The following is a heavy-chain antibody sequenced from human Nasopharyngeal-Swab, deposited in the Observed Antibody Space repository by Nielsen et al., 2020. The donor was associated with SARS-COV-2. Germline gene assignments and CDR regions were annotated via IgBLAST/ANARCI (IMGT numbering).Heavy chain of an antibody. Sequence: GGSLRLSCAAAGFTFDDYGMSWVSQAPGMGQEWVYGINWNGGSTGYADSVKARFTISRDNAKNSLYLQMNSLRAEDTALHYCARDYYDSSGSAKGNDYWGQGTLVTVSS. CDR3: ARDYYDSSGSAKGNDY. J-gene: IGHJ4*02. V-gene: IGHV3-20*04. CDR1: GFTFDDYG. CDR2: INWNGGST. D-gene: IGHD3-22*01.